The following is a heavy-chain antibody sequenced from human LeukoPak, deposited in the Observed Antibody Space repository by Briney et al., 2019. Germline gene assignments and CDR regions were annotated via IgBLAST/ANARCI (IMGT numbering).Heavy chain of an antibody. J-gene: IGHJ4*02. V-gene: IGHV4-38-2*01. D-gene: IGHD1-1*01. Sequence: SETLSLTCAVSGYSISRGYHWGWIRQPPGKGLEWIGSIHHSGSTYYNSSLKSRVTISVDTSKNQFSLKVSSVTAADTAVYYCARVNWNPGYWGQGTLVTVSS. CDR2: IHHSGST. CDR3: ARVNWNPGY. CDR1: GYSISRGYH.